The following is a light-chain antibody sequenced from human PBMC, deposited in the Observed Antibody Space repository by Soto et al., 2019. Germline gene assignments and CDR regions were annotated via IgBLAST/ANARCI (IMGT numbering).Light chain of an antibody. CDR3: QQTYATLLA. Sequence: DIQMTQSPSSLSASVGDRVTMSYRASLSSSSSLNWYQQKPGKPPKLLIYGTSTLQDGVPSRFSGSGSGTEFTLTISTLHPEDFATYYCQQTYATLLAFGPGT. V-gene: IGKV1-39*01. J-gene: IGKJ3*01. CDR1: LSSSSS. CDR2: GTS.